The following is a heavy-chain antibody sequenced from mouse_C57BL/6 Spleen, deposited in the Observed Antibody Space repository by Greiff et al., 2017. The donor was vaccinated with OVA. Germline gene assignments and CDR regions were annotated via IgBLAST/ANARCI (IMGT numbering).Heavy chain of an antibody. CDR1: GYAFSSSW. D-gene: IGHD4-1*01. CDR2: IYPGDGDT. CDR3: ARKYWADY. J-gene: IGHJ2*01. V-gene: IGHV1-82*01. Sequence: QVQLQQSGPELVKPGASVKISCKASGYAFSSSWMNWVKQRPGKGLEWIGRIYPGDGDTNYNGKFKGKATMTADKSSSTAYSQLSSLTSEDSAVYFWARKYWADYWGQGTTLTVSS.